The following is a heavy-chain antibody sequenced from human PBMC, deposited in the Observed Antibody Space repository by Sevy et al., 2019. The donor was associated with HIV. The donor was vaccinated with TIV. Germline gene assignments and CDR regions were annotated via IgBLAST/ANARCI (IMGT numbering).Heavy chain of an antibody. CDR2: IYSGGSI. J-gene: IGHJ4*02. D-gene: IGHD1-26*01. Sequence: GGSLRLSCAASGFTVSSNYMSWVRQAPGKGLEWVSVIYSGGSIYYADSVKGRFTISRDNSKNTLYLQMNSLRAEDTAVYYCARGRLVGATKYFDYWGQGTLVTVSS. CDR1: GFTVSSNY. CDR3: ARGRLVGATKYFDY. V-gene: IGHV3-53*01.